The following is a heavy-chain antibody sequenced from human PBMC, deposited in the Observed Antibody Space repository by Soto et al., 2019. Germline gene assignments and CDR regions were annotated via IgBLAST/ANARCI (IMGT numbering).Heavy chain of an antibody. J-gene: IGHJ4*02. D-gene: IGHD6-19*01. CDR2: ISAYNGNT. CDR3: ARDQGIAVAGSYFDY. Sequence: QVQLVQSGAEVKKPGASVKVSCKASGYTFTSYGISWVRQAPGQGLEWMGWISAYNGNTNYAQKLQGRVTMTTDTSXITAYMELRSLRSDDTAVYYCARDQGIAVAGSYFDYWGQGTLVTVSS. CDR1: GYTFTSYG. V-gene: IGHV1-18*01.